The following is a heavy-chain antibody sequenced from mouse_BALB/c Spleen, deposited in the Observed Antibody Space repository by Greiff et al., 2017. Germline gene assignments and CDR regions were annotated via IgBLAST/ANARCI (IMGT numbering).Heavy chain of an antibody. V-gene: IGHV1-77*01. J-gene: IGHJ3*01. D-gene: IGHD2-1*01. Sequence: QVQLQQSGAELARPGASVKLSCKASGYTFTDYYINWVKQRTGQGLEWIGEIYPGSGNTYYNEKFKGKATLTADKSSSTAYMQLSSLTSEDSAVYFCAGGNPWFAYWGQGTLVTVSA. CDR2: IYPGSGNT. CDR3: AGGNPWFAY. CDR1: GYTFTDYY.